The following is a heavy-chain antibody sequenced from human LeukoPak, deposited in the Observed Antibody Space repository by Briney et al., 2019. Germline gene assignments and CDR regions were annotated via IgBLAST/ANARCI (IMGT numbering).Heavy chain of an antibody. CDR1: GFTFSSYA. Sequence: GGSLRLSCAASGFTFSSYAMRWVRQAPGKGLEWVAVISYDGSNKYYADSVKGRFTISRDNSKNTLYLQMNSLRAEDTAVYYCARSLSLYSYGYYFDYWAQGTLVSVSS. CDR2: ISYDGSNK. J-gene: IGHJ4*02. V-gene: IGHV3-30*04. D-gene: IGHD5-18*01. CDR3: ARSLSLYSYGYYFDY.